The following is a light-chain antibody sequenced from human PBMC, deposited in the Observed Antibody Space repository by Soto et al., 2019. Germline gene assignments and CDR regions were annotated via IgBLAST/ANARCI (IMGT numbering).Light chain of an antibody. CDR2: SAS. CDR3: QQYNSWPLT. J-gene: IGKJ4*01. CDR1: QSVSSN. Sequence: EIVLTQSPATLSVSPGERATLSCRASQSVSSNLAWYQQKPDQAPSLLIYSASARATGVPARFSGSGSGTEFTLTISGLQSEDFAVYFWQQYNSWPLTFGGGTKVEIK. V-gene: IGKV3-15*01.